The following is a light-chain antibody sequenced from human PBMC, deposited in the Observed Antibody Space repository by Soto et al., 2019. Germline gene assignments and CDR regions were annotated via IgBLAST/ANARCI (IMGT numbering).Light chain of an antibody. CDR1: QSVSSSY. Sequence: EIVLTQSPVTLSLSPGERATLSCRASQSVSSSYLAWYQQIPGQAPRLLIYGASSRATGSPGRFSVCGSGTDSTLAISGLEPADFAVYYCQQYGSCPSTLGHGTKVEGK. J-gene: IGKJ1*01. V-gene: IGKV3-20*01. CDR3: QQYGSCPST. CDR2: GAS.